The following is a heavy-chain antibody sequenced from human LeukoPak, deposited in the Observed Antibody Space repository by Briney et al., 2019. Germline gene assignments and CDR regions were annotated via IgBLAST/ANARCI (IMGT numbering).Heavy chain of an antibody. D-gene: IGHD1-1*01. V-gene: IGHV4-34*01. CDR3: ARGGHRRHFDY. CDR1: GGSFSGYY. CDR2: INHSGST. J-gene: IGHJ4*02. Sequence: SETLSLTCAVYGGSFSGYYWSWIRQPPGKGLEWIGEINHSGSTNYNPSLKSRVTISVDTSKNQFSLKLSSVTAADTAVYYCARGGHRRHFDYWGQGTLVTVSS.